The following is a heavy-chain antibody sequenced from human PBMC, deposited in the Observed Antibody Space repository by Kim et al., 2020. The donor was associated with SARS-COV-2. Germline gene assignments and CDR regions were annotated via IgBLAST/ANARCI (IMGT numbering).Heavy chain of an antibody. V-gene: IGHV4-38-2*02. CDR1: GYSISSGYY. Sequence: SETLSLTCTVSGYSISSGYYWGWIRQPPGKGLEWIGSIYHSGSTYYNPSLKSRVTISVDTSKNQFSLKLSSVTAADTAVYYCARGGLELLWFGELLMLGWFDPWGQGTLVTVSS. CDR2: IYHSGST. CDR3: ARGGLELLWFGELLMLGWFDP. J-gene: IGHJ5*02. D-gene: IGHD3-10*01.